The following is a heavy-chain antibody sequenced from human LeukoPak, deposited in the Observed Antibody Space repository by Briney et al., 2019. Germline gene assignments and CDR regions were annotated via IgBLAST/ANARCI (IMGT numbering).Heavy chain of an antibody. Sequence: GESLKISCKGSGYSVTSYWIGWVRQMPGKGLEWMGIIYLGDSDTRYSPSFQGQVTISADKSISTAYLQWSSLKASDTAMYYCARQVCSSTSCYEDYWGQGTLVTVSS. V-gene: IGHV5-51*01. CDR3: ARQVCSSTSCYEDY. CDR2: IYLGDSDT. CDR1: GYSVTSYW. J-gene: IGHJ4*02. D-gene: IGHD2-2*01.